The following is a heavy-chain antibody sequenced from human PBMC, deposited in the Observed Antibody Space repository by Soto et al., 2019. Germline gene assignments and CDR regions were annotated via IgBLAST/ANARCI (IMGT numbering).Heavy chain of an antibody. Sequence: QVQLVQSGGEVKKPGASVTVSCKASGYTSINYHITRVRQAPGQGLEWMAWINTYNGMTDYAQRFQGRVTMTRDISTSTAYTELRNLGSDDTAVYFCAKSPRGEMATDWGQGTLVTVSS. V-gene: IGHV1-18*01. J-gene: IGHJ4*02. D-gene: IGHD5-12*01. CDR2: INTYNGMT. CDR3: AKSPRGEMATD. CDR1: GYTSINYH.